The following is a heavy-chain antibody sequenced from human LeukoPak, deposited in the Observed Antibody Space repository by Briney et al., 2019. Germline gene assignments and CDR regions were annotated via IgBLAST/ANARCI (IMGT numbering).Heavy chain of an antibody. Sequence: GESLKISCVGSVYTLTGYYIHGVRAASGQGLGWMGWINPNSGGTNYAPKFQGRVTMTRDTSISTANMELRSLRSDETAVYYCARVGGNILTGYRIFDYWGQGTLVTVSS. CDR3: ARVGGNILTGYRIFDY. D-gene: IGHD3-9*01. J-gene: IGHJ4*02. CDR1: VYTLTGYY. V-gene: IGHV1-2*02. CDR2: INPNSGGT.